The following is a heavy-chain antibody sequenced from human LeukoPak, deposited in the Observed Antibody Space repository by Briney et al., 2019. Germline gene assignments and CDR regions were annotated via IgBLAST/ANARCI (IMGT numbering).Heavy chain of an antibody. CDR1: GFSFNTYA. CDR3: AKQLGYCSDGSCYFPY. D-gene: IGHD2-15*01. V-gene: IGHV3-23*01. J-gene: IGHJ4*02. Sequence: GGSLRLSCAASGFSFNTYAMSWVRQAPGKGLEWVSAISNNGGYTYYAHSVQGRFTISRDNSKSTLCLQMNSLRAEDTAVYYCAKQLGYCSDGSCYFPYWGQGTLVTVSS. CDR2: ISNNGGYT.